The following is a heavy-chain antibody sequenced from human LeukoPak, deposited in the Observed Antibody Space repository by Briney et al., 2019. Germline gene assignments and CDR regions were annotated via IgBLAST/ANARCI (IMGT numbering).Heavy chain of an antibody. CDR1: GFTFDDYG. D-gene: IGHD5-18*01. J-gene: IGHJ4*02. Sequence: GRSLRLSCAASGFTFDDYGMHWVRQAPGKGLEWVSGISWNSGSIGYADSVKGRFTISRDNAKNSLYLQMNSLRAEDTALYYCAKDMRGYSYAFDYWGQGTLVTVSS. CDR3: AKDMRGYSYAFDY. CDR2: ISWNSGSI. V-gene: IGHV3-9*01.